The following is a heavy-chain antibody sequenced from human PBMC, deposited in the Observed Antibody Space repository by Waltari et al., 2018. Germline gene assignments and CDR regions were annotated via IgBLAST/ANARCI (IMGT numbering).Heavy chain of an antibody. CDR2: VTGSGENT. Sequence: EVQLLESGGGLVQPGGSLRLSCAASGFTFSSYAMTWVRQAPGKGLEWVSCVTGSGENTYYADSVKGRFTISRDNSKNSLYLQMNSLRAEDTALYYCAKDMATPIPGVDLDYWGQGTLVTVSS. J-gene: IGHJ4*02. CDR1: GFTFSSYA. CDR3: AKDMATPIPGVDLDY. V-gene: IGHV3-23*01. D-gene: IGHD3-3*01.